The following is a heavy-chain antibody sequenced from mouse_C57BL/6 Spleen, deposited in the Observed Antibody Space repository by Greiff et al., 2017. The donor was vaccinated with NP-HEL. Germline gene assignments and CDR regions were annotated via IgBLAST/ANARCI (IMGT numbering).Heavy chain of an antibody. D-gene: IGHD3-2*02. CDR2: ISYDGSN. V-gene: IGHV3-6*01. CDR3: ARGGQLRFFDY. Sequence: EVQLQESGPGLVKPSQSLSLTCSVTGYSITSGYYWNWIRQFPGNKLEWMGYISYDGSNNYNPSLKNRISITRDISKNQFFLKLNSVTTEDTATYYCARGGQLRFFDYWGQGTTLTVSS. J-gene: IGHJ2*01. CDR1: GYSITSGYY.